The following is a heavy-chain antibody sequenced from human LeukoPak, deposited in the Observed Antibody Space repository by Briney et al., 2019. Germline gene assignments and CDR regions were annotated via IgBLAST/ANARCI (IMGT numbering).Heavy chain of an antibody. D-gene: IGHD3-22*01. Sequence: ASVKVSCKASGYAFTSYAMHWVRQAPGQRLEWTGWINAGNGNTKYSQKFQGRVTITRDTSASTAYMELSSLRSEDTAVYYCARDLDYYDSSDWFDPWGQRTLVTLSS. CDR1: GYAFTSYA. CDR3: ARDLDYYDSSDWFDP. J-gene: IGHJ5*02. V-gene: IGHV1-3*01. CDR2: INAGNGNT.